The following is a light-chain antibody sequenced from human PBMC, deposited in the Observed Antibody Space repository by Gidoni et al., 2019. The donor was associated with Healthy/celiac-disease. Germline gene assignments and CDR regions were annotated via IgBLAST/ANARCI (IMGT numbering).Light chain of an antibody. J-gene: IGKJ2*01. CDR2: GAS. CDR3: QQYGSSPYT. CDR1: QSVSSSY. V-gene: IGKV3-20*01. Sequence: EIVLMQSPATLSFSPGDRATFPCRASQSVSSSYLAWYQQKPGQAPRLIIYGASSRATVIPRRCSSSGSRTDFTITISRQEHEDSAVYYCQQYGSSPYTFGQGTKLEIK.